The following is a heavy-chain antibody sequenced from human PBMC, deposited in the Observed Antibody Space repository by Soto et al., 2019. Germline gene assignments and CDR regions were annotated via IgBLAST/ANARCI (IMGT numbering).Heavy chain of an antibody. Sequence: SETLSLTCTVSGGSISSGGYYWSWIRQHPGKGLEWIGYIYYSGSTYYNPSLKSRVTISVDTSKNQFSLNLNFVTAADTAVYFCARRPLGYFDYWGRGTQVTVSS. CDR3: ARRPLGYFDY. J-gene: IGHJ4*02. CDR2: IYYSGST. CDR1: GGSISSGGYY. V-gene: IGHV4-31*03. D-gene: IGHD6-13*01.